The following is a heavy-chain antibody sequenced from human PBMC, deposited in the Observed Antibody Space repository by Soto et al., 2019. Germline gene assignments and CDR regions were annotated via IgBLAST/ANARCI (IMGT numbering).Heavy chain of an antibody. CDR3: ARESVASTWEEDY. V-gene: IGHV3-11*01. CDR1: GFTFSYYY. D-gene: IGHD1-26*01. CDR2: ISSSGSTI. Sequence: GGSLRLSCAASGFTFSYYYMSWSRQAPGKGLEWVSYISSSGSTIYYADSVKGRFTISRDNAKNSLYLQMSSLRAEDTAVYYCARESVASTWEEDYWGQGTLVTVSS. J-gene: IGHJ4*02.